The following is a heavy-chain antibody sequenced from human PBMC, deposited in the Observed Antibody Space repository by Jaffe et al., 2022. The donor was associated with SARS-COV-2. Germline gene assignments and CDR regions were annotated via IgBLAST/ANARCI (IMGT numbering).Heavy chain of an antibody. CDR3: ARVSEGATQEGGDYYYGMDV. D-gene: IGHD3-10*01. Sequence: QVQLVQSGAEVKKPGSSVKVSCKASGGTFSSYAISWVRQAPGQGLEWMGGIIPIFGTANYAQKFQGRVTITADESTSTAYMELSSLRSEDTAVYYCARVSEGATQEGGDYYYGMDVWGQGTTVTVSS. J-gene: IGHJ6*02. CDR2: IIPIFGTA. CDR1: GGTFSSYA. V-gene: IGHV1-69*01.